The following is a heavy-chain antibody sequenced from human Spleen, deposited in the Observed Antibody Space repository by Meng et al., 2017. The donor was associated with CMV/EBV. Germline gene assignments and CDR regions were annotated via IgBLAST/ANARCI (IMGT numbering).Heavy chain of an antibody. CDR3: ARAGMLIFDY. Sequence: VQQKQWTAGLLNPSETLALTCAVYGGSFSSYYGSWIRQPAGKGLEWIGRIYTSGSTNYNPSLKSRVTMSVDTSKNQFSLKLSSVTAADTAVYYCARAGMLIFDYWGQGTLVTVSS. J-gene: IGHJ4*02. CDR2: IYTSGST. CDR1: GGSFSSYY. V-gene: IGHV4-59*10. D-gene: IGHD2-21*01.